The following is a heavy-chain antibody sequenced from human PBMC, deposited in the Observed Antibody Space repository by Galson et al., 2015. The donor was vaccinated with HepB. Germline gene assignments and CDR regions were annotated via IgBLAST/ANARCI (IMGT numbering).Heavy chain of an antibody. CDR3: TPGGGRWGHFNFLLLFAVGV. D-gene: IGHD3-16*01. Sequence: SLRLSCAASGFTVRNAWMSWVRQAPGKGLEWVGRIKTKSDGGTTDYATPVRGRFTISRDDSKNTLYLQMKSLKTEDTAVYYCTPGGGRWGHFNFLLLFAVGVWGPGDPVTGPS. V-gene: IGHV3-15*01. CDR1: GFTVRNAW. CDR2: IKTKSDGGTT. J-gene: IGHJ6*02.